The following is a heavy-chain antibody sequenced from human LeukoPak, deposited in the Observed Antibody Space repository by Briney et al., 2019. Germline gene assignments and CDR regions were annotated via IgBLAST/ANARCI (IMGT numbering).Heavy chain of an antibody. CDR1: GFTFNTNA. Sequence: PGGSLRLSCAASGFTFNTNAMSWVRQAPSKELEWVSVIYSGGSTYYADSVEGRFTISRDNSKNTLYLQMNSLRAEDTAVYYCASRGPYGDYVIWGQGTMVTVYS. V-gene: IGHV3-53*01. J-gene: IGHJ3*02. CDR2: IYSGGST. CDR3: ASRGPYGDYVI. D-gene: IGHD4-17*01.